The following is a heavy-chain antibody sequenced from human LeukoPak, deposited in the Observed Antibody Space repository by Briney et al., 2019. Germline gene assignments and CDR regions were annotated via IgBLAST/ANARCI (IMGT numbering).Heavy chain of an antibody. CDR3: ARVAVAGTRVRWFDP. Sequence: ASVKVSCKSSGYTFTGYYMHWVRQAPGQGLEWMGSINPNSGGTNYAQKFQGRVTMTRDTSISTAYMELSRLRSDDTAVYYCARVAVAGTRVRWFDPWGQGTLVTVSS. J-gene: IGHJ5*02. V-gene: IGHV1-2*02. D-gene: IGHD6-19*01. CDR1: GYTFTGYY. CDR2: INPNSGGT.